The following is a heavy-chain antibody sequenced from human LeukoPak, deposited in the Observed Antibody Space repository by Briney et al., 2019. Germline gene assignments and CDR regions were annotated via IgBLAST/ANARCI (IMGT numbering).Heavy chain of an antibody. CDR3: STMVRGVIMSYYYYYMDV. D-gene: IGHD3-10*01. CDR1: GGTFSSYA. Sequence: SVKVSCKTSGGTFSSYAISWVRQAPGQGLEWMGGIIPIFGTASYAQKFQGRVTITTDESTSTAYMELSSLRSEDTAVYYCSTMVRGVIMSYYYYYMDVWGKGTTVTVSS. V-gene: IGHV1-69*05. J-gene: IGHJ6*03. CDR2: IIPIFGTA.